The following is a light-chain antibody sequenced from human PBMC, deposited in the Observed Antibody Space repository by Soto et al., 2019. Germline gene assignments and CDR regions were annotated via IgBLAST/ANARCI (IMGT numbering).Light chain of an antibody. CDR2: KAS. CDR1: QTISSW. V-gene: IGKV1-5*03. J-gene: IGKJ1*01. CDR3: QHYNSYSEA. Sequence: DIQMTQYPSTLSGSVGDRVTITCRASQTISSWLAWYQQKPGKAPKLLIYKASTLKSGVPSRFSGSGSGTEFTLTISSLHTDDVATYYCQHYNSYSEAFGQGTKVELK.